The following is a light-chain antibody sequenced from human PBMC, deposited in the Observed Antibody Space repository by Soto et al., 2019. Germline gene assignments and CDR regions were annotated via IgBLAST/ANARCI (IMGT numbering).Light chain of an antibody. CDR2: KIS. CDR1: QSLVHSDGNTY. CDR3: MQATQSYT. V-gene: IGKV2-24*01. J-gene: IGKJ2*01. Sequence: DIVLTQTPLSSPVTLGQPASISCRSSQSLVHSDGNTYFNWLQQRPGQPPRLLIYKISKRFPGVSDRFSGSGAGTDSTLKTSRVEAEHVRVYYCMQATQSYTFGQGTQLEIK.